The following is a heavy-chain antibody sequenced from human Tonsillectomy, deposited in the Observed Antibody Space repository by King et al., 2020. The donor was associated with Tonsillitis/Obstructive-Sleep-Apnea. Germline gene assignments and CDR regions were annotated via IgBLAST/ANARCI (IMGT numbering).Heavy chain of an antibody. CDR2: IDWEEDQ. D-gene: IGHD2-2*01. V-gene: IGHV2-70*11. J-gene: IGHJ5*02. CDR3: ALIRGVESCFDP. Sequence: RWIRQPPAKDREWLARIDWEEDQYYSTSLKTRLTIYKDTSKNQVVLTMTNMDPLDIATYYCALIRGVESCFDPCVQVTLVPFSS.